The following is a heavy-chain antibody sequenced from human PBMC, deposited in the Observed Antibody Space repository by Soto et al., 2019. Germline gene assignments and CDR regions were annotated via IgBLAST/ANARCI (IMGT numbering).Heavy chain of an antibody. Sequence: EVQLLESGGGLVQPGGSLRLSCAASGFTFSSYAMTWVRQAPWKGLEWVSGISNSGGGTDYADSVKGRFTISRDNSKNLLYLQMNSLRAEDTAVYYCAKPAVAGPAYYCFDYWGQGSLVTVSS. CDR1: GFTFSSYA. CDR2: ISNSGGGT. CDR3: AKPAVAGPAYYCFDY. D-gene: IGHD6-19*01. V-gene: IGHV3-23*01. J-gene: IGHJ4*02.